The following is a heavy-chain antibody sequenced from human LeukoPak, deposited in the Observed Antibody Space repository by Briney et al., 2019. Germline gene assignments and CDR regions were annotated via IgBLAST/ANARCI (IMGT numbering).Heavy chain of an antibody. Sequence: SETLSLTCTVSGDSISRYYWSWIRQPAGKGLEWIGRIYTSDSSNYNPSLKNRITMSVDTPKNHFSLKLSSVTAADTAVYYCAREITSTSRHFDYWGQGTLVTVSS. V-gene: IGHV4-4*07. D-gene: IGHD2-2*01. J-gene: IGHJ4*02. CDR1: GDSISRYY. CDR3: AREITSTSRHFDY. CDR2: IYTSDSS.